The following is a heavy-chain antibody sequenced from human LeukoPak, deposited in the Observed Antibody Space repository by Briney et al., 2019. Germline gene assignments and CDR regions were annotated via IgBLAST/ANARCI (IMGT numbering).Heavy chain of an antibody. J-gene: IGHJ6*02. CDR3: ARDYDILTGYLHYYYGMDV. CDR2: MNPNSGNI. Sequence: ASVKVSCKASGYTFTSYDINWVRQATGQGLEWMGWMNPNSGNIGYAQKFQGRVTMTRNTSISTAYMELSSLRSEDTAVYYCARDYDILTGYLHYYYGMDVWGQGTTVTVSS. D-gene: IGHD3-9*01. CDR1: GYTFTSYD. V-gene: IGHV1-8*01.